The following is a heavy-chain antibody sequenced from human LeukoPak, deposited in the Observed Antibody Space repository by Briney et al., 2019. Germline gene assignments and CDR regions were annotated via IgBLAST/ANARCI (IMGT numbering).Heavy chain of an antibody. Sequence: EGSLRLSCAASGFTFSDYYMSWIRQAPGKGLEGVSYISSSGSTIYYADSVKGRFTISRDNAKNSLDLQMNSLRAEDTAVYYCARGSYSGSCCYDYWGQGTLVTVSS. CDR3: ARGSYSGSCCYDY. D-gene: IGHD1-26*01. CDR2: ISSSGSTI. V-gene: IGHV3-11*01. J-gene: IGHJ4*02. CDR1: GFTFSDYY.